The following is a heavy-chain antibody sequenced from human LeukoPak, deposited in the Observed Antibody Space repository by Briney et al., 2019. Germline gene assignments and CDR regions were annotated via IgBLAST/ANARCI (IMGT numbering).Heavy chain of an antibody. V-gene: IGHV3-53*01. CDR2: IYSGGST. D-gene: IGHD6-19*01. J-gene: IGHJ4*02. Sequence: GGSLRLSCAASGFTVSSNYMSWVRQAPGKGLEWVSVIYSGGSTYYADSVKGRFTISRDNSKNTLYLQMNSLRAEDTAVYYCARDYSSGWYYFDYWGQGTLVTVSS. CDR3: ARDYSSGWYYFDY. CDR1: GFTVSSNY.